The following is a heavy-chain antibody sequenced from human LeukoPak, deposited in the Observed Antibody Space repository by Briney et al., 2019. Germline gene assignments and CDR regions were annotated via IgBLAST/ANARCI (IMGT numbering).Heavy chain of an antibody. D-gene: IGHD4-17*01. Sequence: PGGSLRLSCAASGFTFSSYAMNWVRQAPGKGLEWVSVISGSGGSTYYGDSVKGRFNISRDNSKNTLSLQMSSLRAEDTAVYYCAKDYGDYRGDDAFDIWGQGTMVTVSS. CDR1: GFTFSSYA. CDR2: ISGSGGST. CDR3: AKDYGDYRGDDAFDI. V-gene: IGHV3-23*01. J-gene: IGHJ3*02.